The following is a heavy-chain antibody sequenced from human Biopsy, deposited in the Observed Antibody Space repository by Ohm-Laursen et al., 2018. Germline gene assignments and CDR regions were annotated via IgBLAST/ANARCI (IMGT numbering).Heavy chain of an antibody. CDR1: DGSINSYY. Sequence: TLSLTCTVSDGSINSYYWNWIRQPPGQGLEYIGFIYSGGNTNYNPSLQNRVTMSVDTSKNQFSLKLSSVIAADTAVYYCARGRRTSGWPYFANWGQGTLVIVSS. J-gene: IGHJ4*02. V-gene: IGHV4-59*01. CDR3: ARGRRTSGWPYFAN. D-gene: IGHD6-19*01. CDR2: IYSGGNT.